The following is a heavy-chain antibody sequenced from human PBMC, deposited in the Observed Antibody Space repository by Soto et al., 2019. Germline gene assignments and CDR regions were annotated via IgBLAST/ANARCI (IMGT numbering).Heavy chain of an antibody. V-gene: IGHV5-10-1*01. CDR3: ARDYCTSTSCSKFVY. D-gene: IGHD2-2*01. J-gene: IGHJ4*02. CDR2: IDPSDSYT. Sequence: HWEALKISCQGSGFTFTTSWITWVRQMPGKGLKWMGRIDPSDSYTNYSPSFQGHVTISADKSISTAYLQWSSLKASDTAMYYCARDYCTSTSCSKFVYWGQGTLVTVSS. CDR1: GFTFTTSW.